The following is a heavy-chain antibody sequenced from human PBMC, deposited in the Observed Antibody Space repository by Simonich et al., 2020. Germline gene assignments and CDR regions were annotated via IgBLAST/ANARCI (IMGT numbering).Heavy chain of an antibody. D-gene: IGHD2-15*01. Sequence: QVQLVQSGAEVKKPGASVKVSCTASGYTFTSYGISWVRQAPGQGLEWMGRSSADKGNTNYAQKLQGRGTMTTDKSTSTAYRELRSLRADDTAGYYCARASRGTWWYYYFDYWGQGTLVTVSS. CDR2: SSADKGNT. CDR3: ARASRGTWWYYYFDY. J-gene: IGHJ4*02. V-gene: IGHV1-18*01. CDR1: GYTFTSYG.